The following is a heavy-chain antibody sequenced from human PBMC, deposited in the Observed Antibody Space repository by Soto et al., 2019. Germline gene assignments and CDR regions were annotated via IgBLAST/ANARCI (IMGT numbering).Heavy chain of an antibody. CDR3: AKDSHGDYVVDY. CDR2: ISYDGSNK. CDR1: GFTFSRYG. J-gene: IGHJ4*02. D-gene: IGHD4-17*01. V-gene: IGHV3-30*18. Sequence: QVQLVESGGGVVQPGRSLRLSCAASGFTFSRYGMHWVRQAPGKGLEWVAVISYDGSNKYYADYVKGRFTISRDNSKNTLYLLMNRLRAEDTAVYYCAKDSHGDYVVDYWGQGTLVTVSS.